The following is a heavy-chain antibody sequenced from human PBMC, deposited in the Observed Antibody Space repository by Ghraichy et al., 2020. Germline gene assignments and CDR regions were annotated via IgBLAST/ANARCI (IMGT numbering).Heavy chain of an antibody. J-gene: IGHJ4*02. Sequence: GGSLRLSCATSGFTFSSNAMSWVRQAPGKGLEWVSGISGSGDSIYYADSVKGRFTISRDNSKDTLYLQMNSLRAEDTAVYYCVQKSGYDPFDFWGQGTQVTVSS. CDR3: VQKSGYDPFDF. V-gene: IGHV3-23*01. CDR1: GFTFSSNA. D-gene: IGHD5-12*01. CDR2: ISGSGDSI.